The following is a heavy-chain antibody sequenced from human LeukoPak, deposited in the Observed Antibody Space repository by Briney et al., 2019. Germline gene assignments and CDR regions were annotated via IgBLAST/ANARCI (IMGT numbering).Heavy chain of an antibody. Sequence: ASVKVSCKASGYTFTSYYMHWVRQAPGQGLEWMGIINPSGGSTSYAQKFQARVTMTRDTSTSTVYMELSSLRSEDTAVYYCARAPSSGWYGNYYYYYMDVWGKGTTVTVSS. CDR3: ARAPSSGWYGNYYYYYMDV. D-gene: IGHD6-19*01. J-gene: IGHJ6*03. CDR2: INPSGGST. V-gene: IGHV1-46*01. CDR1: GYTFTSYY.